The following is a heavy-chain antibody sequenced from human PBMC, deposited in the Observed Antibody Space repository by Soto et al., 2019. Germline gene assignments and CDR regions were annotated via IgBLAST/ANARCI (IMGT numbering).Heavy chain of an antibody. Sequence: EVQLLESGGGLVQPGRSLRLSCAASGFTFSNYAMSWVRQAPGQGLDWVSAISGSGGTTYYADSVKGRFTISRDNSKNTLFLKMNSVRAEDAAVYYCAKFFVETGSNSGWPWSFHYWGQGTLVTVSS. D-gene: IGHD6-25*01. CDR1: GFTFSNYA. CDR3: AKFFVETGSNSGWPWSFHY. V-gene: IGHV3-23*01. CDR2: ISGSGGTT. J-gene: IGHJ4*02.